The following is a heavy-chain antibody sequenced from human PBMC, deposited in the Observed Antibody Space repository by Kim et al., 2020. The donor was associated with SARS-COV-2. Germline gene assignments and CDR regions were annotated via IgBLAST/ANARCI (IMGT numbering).Heavy chain of an antibody. CDR1: GFTFTGYA. D-gene: IGHD5-18*01. CDR2: IDGSDGTT. V-gene: IGHV3-23*01. Sequence: GGSLRLSCTTSGFTFTGYAMSWVRQAPGKGLEWVSSIDGSDGTTYYVDSVKGRFTIARDNSKNTLFLQMNSLRADDTAVYYCMEGGWGWLRDHWGQGTRVTVDS. J-gene: IGHJ4*02. CDR3: MEGGWGWLRDH.